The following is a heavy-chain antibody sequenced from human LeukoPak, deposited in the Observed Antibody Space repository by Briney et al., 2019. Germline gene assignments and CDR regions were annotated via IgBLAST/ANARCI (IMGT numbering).Heavy chain of an antibody. D-gene: IGHD3-10*01. V-gene: IGHV3-30*02. J-gene: IGHJ6*04. CDR2: IWYDGSNK. Sequence: GGSLRLSCAASGFTFSSYGMHWVRQAPGKGLEWVAVIWYDGSNKYYADSVKGRFTISRDNSKNTLYLQMNSLRAEDTAVYYCAKVGDVHYGMDVWGKGTTVTVSS. CDR1: GFTFSSYG. CDR3: AKVGDVHYGMDV.